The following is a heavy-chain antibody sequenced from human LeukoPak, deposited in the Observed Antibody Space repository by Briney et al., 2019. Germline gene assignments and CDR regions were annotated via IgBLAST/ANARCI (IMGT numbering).Heavy chain of an antibody. CDR2: IYWDDDK. CDR3: AHSLTMARGVIWYYYGMDV. V-gene: IGHV2-5*02. Sequence: SGPTLVNPTQTLTLTCTFSGFSLSSSGVGVGWIRQPPGKALEWLALIYWDDDKHYSPSLKSRLSITKDTSKNQVVLTLTNMDPVETATYYCAHSLTMARGVIWYYYGMDVWGQGTTVTVSS. D-gene: IGHD3-10*01. CDR1: GFSLSSSGVG. J-gene: IGHJ6*02.